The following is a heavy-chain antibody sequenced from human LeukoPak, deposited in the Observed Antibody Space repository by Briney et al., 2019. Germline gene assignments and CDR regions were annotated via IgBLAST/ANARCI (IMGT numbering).Heavy chain of an antibody. CDR2: INPYSGGT. Sequence: ASVKVSCKASGYTFTDYYMHWVRQAPGQGLEWMGRINPYSGGTNYAQKFQGRVTLTRDTSISTAYMELSRLKSDDTAVYYCARDYSSGWYVYWGQGTLVTVSS. CDR1: GYTFTDYY. CDR3: ARDYSSGWYVY. J-gene: IGHJ4*02. V-gene: IGHV1-2*06. D-gene: IGHD6-19*01.